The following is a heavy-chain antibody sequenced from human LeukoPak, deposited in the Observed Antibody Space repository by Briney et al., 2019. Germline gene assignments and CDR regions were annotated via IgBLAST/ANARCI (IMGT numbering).Heavy chain of an antibody. J-gene: IGHJ4*02. CDR2: INPNSGGT. V-gene: IGHV1-2*02. Sequence: GASVKVSCKASGYTFTGYYMHWVRQAPGQGLEGMGWINPNSGGTNYAQKFQGRVTITADESTSTAYMELSSLRSEDTAVYYCARCLYYDSSGKFDYWGQGTLVTVSS. CDR3: ARCLYYDSSGKFDY. CDR1: GYTFTGYY. D-gene: IGHD3-22*01.